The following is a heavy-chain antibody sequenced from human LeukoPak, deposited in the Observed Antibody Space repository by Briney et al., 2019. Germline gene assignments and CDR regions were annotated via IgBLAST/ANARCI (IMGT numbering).Heavy chain of an antibody. Sequence: ASVKVSCKASGYSFTSYDINWVRQATGQGLEGVGWVNPNNGNTGYAQELQGRVTMTRNTAISTAHMELSRLSCEDTAVYYCGRHGQYYDFWSGYYPARYYYYYYMDVWGKGTTVTVSS. CDR2: VNPNNGNT. V-gene: IGHV1-8*01. CDR1: GYSFTSYD. D-gene: IGHD3-3*01. CDR3: GRHGQYYDFWSGYYPARYYYYYYMDV. J-gene: IGHJ6*03.